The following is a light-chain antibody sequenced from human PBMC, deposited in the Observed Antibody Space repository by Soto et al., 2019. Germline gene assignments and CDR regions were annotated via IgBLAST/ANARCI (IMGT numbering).Light chain of an antibody. J-gene: IGKJ2*01. CDR2: AAS. CDR3: HPGYSTPPYT. Sequence: DIQMTQSPSSLSASVGDRVTITCRTSQNIRSYLNWYQQKPGKAPKLLISAASSLQSGVPSRFSGNGSGTDFTLTITSLQPEDLATYYAHPGYSTPPYTFGQGTTLEIK. V-gene: IGKV1-39*01. CDR1: QNIRSY.